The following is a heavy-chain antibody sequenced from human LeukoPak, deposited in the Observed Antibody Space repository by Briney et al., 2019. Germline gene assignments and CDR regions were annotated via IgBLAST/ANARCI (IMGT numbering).Heavy chain of an antibody. Sequence: ASVKVSCKASGDTFTTYYVHWVRQAPGQGLEWVGIINPSGSSTTYAQQFQGRVTMTRDMSTSTVYMGLSSLRSDDTAIYYCARGRGAVAGSYYFDYWGQGTLVTVSS. D-gene: IGHD6-19*01. CDR3: ARGRGAVAGSYYFDY. CDR2: INPSGSST. V-gene: IGHV1-46*01. CDR1: GDTFTTYY. J-gene: IGHJ4*02.